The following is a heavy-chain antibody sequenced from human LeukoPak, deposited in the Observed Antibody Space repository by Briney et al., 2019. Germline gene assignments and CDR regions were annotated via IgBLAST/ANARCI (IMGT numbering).Heavy chain of an antibody. J-gene: IGHJ3*02. CDR1: GGTFSSYA. CDR3: ATTYYYDRWGRAFDI. D-gene: IGHD3-22*01. V-gene: IGHV1-69*13. Sequence: ASVKVSCTASGGTFSSYAISWVRQAPGQGLEWVGGIIPIFGTAKYAQKFQGRVTITADESTSTAYMELSSLGSEDTAVYYCATTYYYDRWGRAFDIWGQGTMVTVSS. CDR2: IIPIFGTA.